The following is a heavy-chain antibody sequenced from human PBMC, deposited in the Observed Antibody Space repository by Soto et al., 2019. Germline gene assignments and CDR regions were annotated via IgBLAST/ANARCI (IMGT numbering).Heavy chain of an antibody. D-gene: IGHD3-9*01. V-gene: IGHV1-2*04. Sequence: QVQLVQSGAEVKKPGASVKVSCKASGYTFTGYYMHWVRQVPGQGLEWMGWINPNSGGTNYAQKFQGWVTMTRDTYISKAPTELRRLSSDATDVYSCARDRDDILTGPHLVGDYYGMDVWGQGTTVTVSS. CDR3: ARDRDDILTGPHLVGDYYGMDV. CDR1: GYTFTGYY. J-gene: IGHJ6*02. CDR2: INPNSGGT.